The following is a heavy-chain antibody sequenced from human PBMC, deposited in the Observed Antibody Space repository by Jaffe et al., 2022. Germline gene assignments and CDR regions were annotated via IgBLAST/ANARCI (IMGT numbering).Heavy chain of an antibody. J-gene: IGHJ4*02. D-gene: IGHD3-10*01. CDR3: AKETASTYYYGSGSYYTGYFDY. CDR2: ISWNSGSI. V-gene: IGHV3-9*01. Sequence: EVQLVESGGGLVQPGRSLRLSCAASGFTFDDYAMHWVRQAPGKGLEWVSGISWNSGSIGYADSVKGRFTISRDNAKNSLYLQMNSLRAEDTALYYCAKETASTYYYGSGSYYTGYFDYWGQGTLVTVSS. CDR1: GFTFDDYA.